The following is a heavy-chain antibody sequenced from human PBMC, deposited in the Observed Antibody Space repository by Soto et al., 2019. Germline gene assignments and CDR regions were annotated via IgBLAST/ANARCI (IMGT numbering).Heavy chain of an antibody. V-gene: IGHV1-3*01. CDR1: GYTFTSYA. CDR3: ARDYSGSYYLTPDNWFDP. CDR2: INAGNGNT. Sequence: ASVKVSCNASGYTFTSYAMHWVRQAPGQRLEWMGWINAGNGNTKYSQKFQGRVTITRDTSASTAYMELSSLRSEDTAVYYCARDYSGSYYLTPDNWFDPWGQGTLVTVSS. D-gene: IGHD1-26*01. J-gene: IGHJ5*02.